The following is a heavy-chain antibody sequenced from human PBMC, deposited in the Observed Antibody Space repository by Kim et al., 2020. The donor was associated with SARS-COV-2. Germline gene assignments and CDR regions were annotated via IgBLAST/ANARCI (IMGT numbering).Heavy chain of an antibody. CDR1: GGSISSSY. CDR2: IYYSGSS. J-gene: IGHJ3*02. V-gene: IGHV4-59*08. D-gene: IGHD1-7*01. Sequence: SETLSLTCTVSGGSISSSYWSWIRQPPGKGLEWIGYIYYSGSSNYNPSLKSRATMSVDTSKNEFSLKLTTVTAADTAVYYCARFGRELPRGNAFDIWGQGTMVTVSS. CDR3: ARFGRELPRGNAFDI.